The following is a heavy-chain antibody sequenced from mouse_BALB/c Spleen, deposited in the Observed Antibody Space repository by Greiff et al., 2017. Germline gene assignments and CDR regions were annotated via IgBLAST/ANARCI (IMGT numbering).Heavy chain of an antibody. CDR2: ISYDGSN. CDR3: ARDRERGVFDY. Sequence: EVKLMESGPGLVKPSQSLSLTCSVTGYSITSGYYWNWIRQFPGNKLEWMGYISYDGSNNYNPSLKNRISITRDTSKNQFFLKLNSVTTEDTATYYCARDRERGVFDYWGQGTTLTVSS. CDR1: GYSITSGYY. J-gene: IGHJ2*01. V-gene: IGHV3-6*02.